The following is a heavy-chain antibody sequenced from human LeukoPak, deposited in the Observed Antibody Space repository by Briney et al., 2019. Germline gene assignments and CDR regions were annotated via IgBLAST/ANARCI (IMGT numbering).Heavy chain of an antibody. CDR3: AGAPGYCSSTSCRTYYCYYMDV. D-gene: IGHD2-2*01. CDR1: GYTFTSYD. J-gene: IGHJ6*03. CDR2: MNPNSGNT. V-gene: IGHV1-8*03. Sequence: ASVKVSCKASGYTFTSYDINWVRQATGQGLEWMGWMNPNSGNTGYAQKFQGRVTITRNTSISTAYMELSSLRSEDTAVYYCAGAPGYCSSTSCRTYYCYYMDVWGKGTTVTVSS.